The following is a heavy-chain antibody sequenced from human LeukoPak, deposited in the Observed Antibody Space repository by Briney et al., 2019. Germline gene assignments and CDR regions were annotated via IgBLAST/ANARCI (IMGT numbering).Heavy chain of an antibody. CDR1: AFTFSSYW. J-gene: IGHJ3*02. CDR2: IKQDGSEK. V-gene: IGHV3-7*01. Sequence: GGSLRLSCAASAFTFSSYWMSWVRQAPGKGLEWVANIKQDGSEKYYVDSVKGRFTISRDNAKNSLYLQMNSLRAEDTAVYYCASILLTAAFDIWGQGTMVTVSS. CDR3: ASILLTAAFDI. D-gene: IGHD7-27*01.